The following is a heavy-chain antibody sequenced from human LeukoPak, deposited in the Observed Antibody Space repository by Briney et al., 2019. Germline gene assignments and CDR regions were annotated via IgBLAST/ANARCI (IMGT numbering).Heavy chain of an antibody. J-gene: IGHJ4*02. CDR1: GGSVSRGSHY. CDR2: LFYNGNT. V-gene: IGHV4-61*01. D-gene: IGHD1-14*01. CDR3: AISVNNTNFVS. Sequence: ETLSLTCTVSGGSVSRGSHYWNWVRQPPGEWLGRIGYLFYNGNTNYNPSLKTRVAISVDTSRNQFSLKLSSVAPATRVVNTCAISVNNTNFVSWGQGTRDSVSS.